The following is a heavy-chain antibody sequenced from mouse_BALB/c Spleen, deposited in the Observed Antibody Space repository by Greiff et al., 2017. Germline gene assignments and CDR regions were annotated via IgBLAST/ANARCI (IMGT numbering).Heavy chain of an antibody. CDR2: ISYSGST. CDR1: GYSITSDYA. J-gene: IGHJ3*01. V-gene: IGHV3-2*02. D-gene: IGHD3-2*01. CDR3: AKTARATAWFAY. Sequence: ESGPGLVKPSQSLSLTCTVTGYSITSDYAWNWIRQFPGNKLEWMGYISYSGSTSYNPSLKSRISITRDTSKNQFFLQLNSVTTEDTATYYCAKTARATAWFAYWGQGTLVTVSA.